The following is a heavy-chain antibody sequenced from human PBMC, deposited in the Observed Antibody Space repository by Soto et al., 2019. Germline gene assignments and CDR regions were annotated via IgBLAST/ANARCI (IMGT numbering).Heavy chain of an antibody. J-gene: IGHJ4*02. CDR3: ARDYYDSSGYYYIFDY. V-gene: IGHV1-69*01. D-gene: IGHD3-22*01. CDR1: GGTFSSYA. Sequence: QVQLVQSGAEVKKPGSSVKVSCKASGGTFSSYAISWVRQAPGQGLEWMGGIIPIFGTANYAQKFQGRVTITADESTRTAYMELSSLRSDDTAVYYCARDYYDSSGYYYIFDYWGQGTLVTVSS. CDR2: IIPIFGTA.